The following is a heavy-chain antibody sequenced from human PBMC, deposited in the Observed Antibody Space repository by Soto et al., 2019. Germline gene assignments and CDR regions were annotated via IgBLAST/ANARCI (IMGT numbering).Heavy chain of an antibody. D-gene: IGHD4-17*01. CDR2: ILPICGTA. Sequence: QVQLVQSGAEVKKPGSSVKVSCKASGGTFSSYAISWVRQAPGQGLEWMGGILPICGTANYAHKFQGRVTITADESTSTAYMALSSLRSEDTAVYYCARAQKTRKPTVTTYAFDIWGQGTMVTVSS. CDR3: ARAQKTRKPTVTTYAFDI. V-gene: IGHV1-69*01. J-gene: IGHJ3*02. CDR1: GGTFSSYA.